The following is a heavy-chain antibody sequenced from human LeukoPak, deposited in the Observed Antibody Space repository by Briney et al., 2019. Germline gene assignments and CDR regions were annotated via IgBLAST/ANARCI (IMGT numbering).Heavy chain of an antibody. V-gene: IGHV3-30*18. D-gene: IGHD3-22*01. CDR3: AKDGGTMIVVVMYYFDY. Sequence: PGGSLRLSCAASGFTFSSYGMHWVRQAPGKGLEWVAVISYDGSNKYYADSVKGRFTISRDNSKNTLYLQMNSLRAEDTAVYYCAKDGGTMIVVVMYYFDYWGQGTLVTVSS. CDR2: ISYDGSNK. CDR1: GFTFSSYG. J-gene: IGHJ4*02.